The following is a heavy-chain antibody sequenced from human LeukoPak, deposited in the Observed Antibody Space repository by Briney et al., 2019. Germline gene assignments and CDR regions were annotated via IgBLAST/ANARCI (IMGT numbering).Heavy chain of an antibody. D-gene: IGHD3-22*01. J-gene: IGHJ3*02. CDR3: ARGPYSYDSSGAFDI. CDR1: GGSISSYY. Sequence: SETLSLTCTVSGGSISSYYWSRIRQPPGKGLEWIGSIYHSGSTYYNPSLKSRVTISVDTSKNQFSLKLTSVTAADTAGYFCARGPYSYDSSGAFDIWGQGTMVTVSS. CDR2: IYHSGST. V-gene: IGHV4-59*08.